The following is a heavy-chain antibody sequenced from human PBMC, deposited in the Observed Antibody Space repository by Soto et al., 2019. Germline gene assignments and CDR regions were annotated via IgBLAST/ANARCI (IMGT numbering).Heavy chain of an antibody. CDR3: ARQAYQYDTNFFGY. CDR2: IYPGDSNT. V-gene: IGHV5-51*01. J-gene: IGHJ4*02. D-gene: IGHD2-8*01. CDR1: GYRFTTYW. Sequence: GESLKISCEGSGYRFTTYWIGWVRQMPGKGLEWMGLIYPGDSNTRFSPSFQGQVTISVDMSISTAYLQWSSLRVSDTAMYYCARQAYQYDTNFFGYWGQGTLVTVSS.